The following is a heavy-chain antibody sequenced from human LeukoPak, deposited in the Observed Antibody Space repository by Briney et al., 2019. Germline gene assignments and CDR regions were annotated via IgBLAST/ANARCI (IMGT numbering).Heavy chain of an antibody. D-gene: IGHD5-18*01. CDR1: GGTFSSYA. Sequence: SVKVSCKASGGTFSSYAFSWVRQAPGQGLEWMGGIIPIFGTANYAQKFQGRVTITADESTSTAYMELSSLRSEDTAVYYCARGSVSYGSWGQPYYFDYWGQGTLVTVSS. J-gene: IGHJ4*02. CDR3: ARGSVSYGSWGQPYYFDY. V-gene: IGHV1-69*13. CDR2: IIPIFGTA.